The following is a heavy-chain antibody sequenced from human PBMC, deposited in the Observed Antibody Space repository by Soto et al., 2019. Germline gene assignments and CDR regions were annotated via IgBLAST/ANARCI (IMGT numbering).Heavy chain of an antibody. CDR1: GGSMSSYY. Sequence: AETLSLTCIVSGGSMSSYYWGWFRQPPGKGLEWIGYIYYTGTTTYHPSLKSRVTISIDTSRNQFSLKLNSVTAADTAVYYCARLGGYYQAFDQWGQGSLVTVSS. CDR3: ARLGGYYQAFDQ. J-gene: IGHJ4*02. D-gene: IGHD2-21*02. V-gene: IGHV4-59*08. CDR2: IYYTGTT.